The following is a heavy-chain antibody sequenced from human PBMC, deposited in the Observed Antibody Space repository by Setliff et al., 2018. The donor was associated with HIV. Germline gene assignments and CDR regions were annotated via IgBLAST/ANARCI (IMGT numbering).Heavy chain of an antibody. V-gene: IGHV3-7*03. D-gene: IGHD1-1*01. J-gene: IGHJ4*02. Sequence: GGSLRLSCAASGFTFSSAWMGWVRQAPAKGLEWVANISPDGSATYYVDSGKGRFTVSRDNSKNTVDLQMHSLRAEDTAVYYYAKRRVVLVPLPIGPYDYWGRGVLVTVSS. CDR3: AKRRVVLVPLPIGPYDY. CDR1: GFTFSSAW. CDR2: ISPDGSAT.